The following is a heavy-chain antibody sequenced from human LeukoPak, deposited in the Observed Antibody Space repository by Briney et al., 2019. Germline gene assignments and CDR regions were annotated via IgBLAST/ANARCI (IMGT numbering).Heavy chain of an antibody. V-gene: IGHV1-69*06. CDR1: GGTFSSYA. CDR2: IIPIFGTA. Sequence: GASVKVSCKASGGTFSSYAISWVRQAPGQGLEWMGGIIPIFGTANYAQKFQGRVTITADKSTSTAYMELSSLRSEDTAVYYCARNLWFGESSDAFDMWGQGTMVTVSS. J-gene: IGHJ3*02. D-gene: IGHD3-10*01. CDR3: ARNLWFGESSDAFDM.